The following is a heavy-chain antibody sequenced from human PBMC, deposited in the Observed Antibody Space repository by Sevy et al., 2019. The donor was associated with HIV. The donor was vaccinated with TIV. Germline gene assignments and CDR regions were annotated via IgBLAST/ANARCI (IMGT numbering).Heavy chain of an antibody. D-gene: IGHD2-15*01. Sequence: GGSLRLSCAASGFTFSSYGMHWVRQAPGKGLEWVAVIWYDGSNKYYADSVKGRFTISRDNSKNTLYLQMNSLRAEDTAVYYCVRVLVVAGGRYYYGMDVWGQGTTVTVSS. CDR2: IWYDGSNK. V-gene: IGHV3-33*01. J-gene: IGHJ6*02. CDR1: GFTFSSYG. CDR3: VRVLVVAGGRYYYGMDV.